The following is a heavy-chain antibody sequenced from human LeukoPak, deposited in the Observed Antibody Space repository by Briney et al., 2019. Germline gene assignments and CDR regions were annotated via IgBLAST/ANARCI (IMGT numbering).Heavy chain of an antibody. V-gene: IGHV4-34*01. CDR1: GGSFSGYY. J-gene: IGHJ3*02. CDR3: ARAIRWEYDAFDI. CDR2: INQSGST. D-gene: IGHD1-26*01. Sequence: SETLSLTCAVYGGSFSGYYWSWIRQPPGKGLEWIGEINQSGSTNYNPSLKSRVTISVDTSKNQFSLKLSSVTAADTAVYYCARAIRWEYDAFDIWGQGTMVTVSS.